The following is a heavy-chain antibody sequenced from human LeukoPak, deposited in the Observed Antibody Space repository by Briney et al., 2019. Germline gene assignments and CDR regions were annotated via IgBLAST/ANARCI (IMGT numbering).Heavy chain of an antibody. CDR1: GGSISSYY. V-gene: IGHV4-59*01. CDR2: IYYSGST. CDR3: ARVTIWFGELSGGWFDP. J-gene: IGHJ5*02. D-gene: IGHD3-10*01. Sequence: MSSETLSLTCTVSGGSISSYYWSWIRQPPGKGLEWIGYIYYSGSTNYNPSLKSRVTISVDTSKNQFSLKLSSVTAADTAAYYCARVTIWFGELSGGWFDPWGQGTLVTVSS.